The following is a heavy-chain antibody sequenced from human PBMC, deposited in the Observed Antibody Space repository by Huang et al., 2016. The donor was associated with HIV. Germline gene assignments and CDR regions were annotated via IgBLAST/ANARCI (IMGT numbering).Heavy chain of an antibody. Sequence: LQLQESGPGLVKSSETLSLICTVSGGSISSSRYYWGWIRQPPGKGPEWIGSIYYSGNTYYNPPLKSRVTISVDTSKNQFSLKVNSVTAADTAVYYCARHGRVAGHYYNNMDVWGRGTTVTVSS. CDR1: GGSISSSRYY. V-gene: IGHV4-39*01. D-gene: IGHD6-19*01. CDR2: IYYSGNT. CDR3: ARHGRVAGHYYNNMDV. J-gene: IGHJ6*02.